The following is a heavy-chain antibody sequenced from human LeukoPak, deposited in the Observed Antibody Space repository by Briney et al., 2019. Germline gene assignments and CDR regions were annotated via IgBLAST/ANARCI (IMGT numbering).Heavy chain of an antibody. D-gene: IGHD3-22*01. J-gene: IGHJ4*02. V-gene: IGHV3-21*01. CDR3: ATDSSGEIDY. CDR1: GFTFSSYS. Sequence: GGSLRLSCAASGFTFSSYSMNWVRQAPGKGLEWVSSISSSSSYIYYADSVKGRFTISRDNAKNSLYLQMNSLRAEDTAVYYCATDSSGEIDYWGQGTLVTVSS. CDR2: ISSSSSYI.